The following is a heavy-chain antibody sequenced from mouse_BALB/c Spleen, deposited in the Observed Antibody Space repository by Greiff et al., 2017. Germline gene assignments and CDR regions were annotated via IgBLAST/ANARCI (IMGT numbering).Heavy chain of an antibody. J-gene: IGHJ2*01. V-gene: IGHV2-9-2*01. CDR3: VRERY. CDR2: IWTGGGT. CDR1: GFSLTSYD. Sequence: VQRVESGPGLVAPSQSLSITCTVSGFSLTSYDISWIRQPPGKGLEWLGVIWTGGGTNYNSAFMSRLSIRKDNSKSQVFLKMNSLQTDDTAIYYCVRERYWGQGTTLTVSS.